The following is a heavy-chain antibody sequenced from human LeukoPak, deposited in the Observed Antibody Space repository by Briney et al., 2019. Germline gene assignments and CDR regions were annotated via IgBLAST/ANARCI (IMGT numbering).Heavy chain of an antibody. V-gene: IGHV4-61*02. J-gene: IGHJ4*02. CDR2: IYTSGST. CDR1: GGSISSGSYY. D-gene: IGHD6-19*01. CDR3: AREIRAVAGKLRGQYFDY. Sequence: SETLSLTCTVSGGSISSGSYYWSWIRQPAGKGLEWIGRIYTSGSTNYNPSHKSRVTISVDTSKNQFSLKLSSVTAADTAVYYCAREIRAVAGKLRGQYFDYWGPGTLVTVSS.